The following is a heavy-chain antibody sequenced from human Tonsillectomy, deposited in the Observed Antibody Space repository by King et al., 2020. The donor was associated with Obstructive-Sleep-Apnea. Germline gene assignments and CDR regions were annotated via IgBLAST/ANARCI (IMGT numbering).Heavy chain of an antibody. CDR2: IYYSGST. Sequence: LQLQESGPGLVKPSETLSLTCTVSGGSISSYYWSWIRQPPGKGLEWIGFIYYSGSTNYNPSLKSRVTISVDTSKKSFSLKLTSVTAADTAVYYCARLVGFSSSWYGFDPWGQGTPVTVSA. D-gene: IGHD6-13*01. J-gene: IGHJ5*02. CDR3: ARLVGFSSSWYGFDP. V-gene: IGHV4-59*08. CDR1: GGSISSYY.